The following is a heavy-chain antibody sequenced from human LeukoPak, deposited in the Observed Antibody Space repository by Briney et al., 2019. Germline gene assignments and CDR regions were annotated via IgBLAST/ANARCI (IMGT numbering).Heavy chain of an antibody. D-gene: IGHD5-18*01. Sequence: GGSLRLSCAASGFTVSNNYMNWVRQAPGKGLEWVSLIYSGGTTYYADSVKGRFTISRDGSKNTLYLQMNSLRAEDTAVYYCARDPPAVTANTYGWGQGTLVTVSS. J-gene: IGHJ4*02. CDR2: IYSGGTT. CDR1: GFTVSNNY. V-gene: IGHV3-66*01. CDR3: ARDPPAVTANTYG.